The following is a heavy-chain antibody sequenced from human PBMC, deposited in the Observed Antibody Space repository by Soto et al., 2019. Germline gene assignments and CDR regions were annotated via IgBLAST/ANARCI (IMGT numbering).Heavy chain of an antibody. CDR1: GGSISRGGYY. CDR3: ARSVFP. J-gene: IGHJ5*02. CDR2: IDYRGST. Sequence: QVQLQESGPGLVKPSQTLSLTCTVSGGSISRGGYYWTWIRQHPGKALEWIGYIDYRGSTYYNPSHKSRVIISVDTSTNQFSLKLSSVTAADTAVYYCARSVFPWGQGTLVTVSS. V-gene: IGHV4-31*03.